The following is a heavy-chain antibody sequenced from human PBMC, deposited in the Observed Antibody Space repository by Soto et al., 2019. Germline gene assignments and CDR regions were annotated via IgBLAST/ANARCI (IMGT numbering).Heavy chain of an antibody. D-gene: IGHD2-21*02. CDR2: IYQSGST. V-gene: IGHV4-30-2*01. CDR3: ARDMSGCSSSDCYLSGWFDP. Sequence: PSETLSLTCTVSGARMTSGAYSWSWIRQPPGKGLEWIGFIYQSGSTHYNPSLKSRVTISVDRSKNHFSLQLTSLTAADTAVYYCARDMSGCSSSDCYLSGWFDPWGPGTLVTVSS. J-gene: IGHJ5*02. CDR1: GARMTSGAYS.